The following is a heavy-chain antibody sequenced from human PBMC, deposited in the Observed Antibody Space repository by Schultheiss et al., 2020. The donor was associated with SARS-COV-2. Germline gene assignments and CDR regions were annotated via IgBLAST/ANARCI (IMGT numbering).Heavy chain of an antibody. D-gene: IGHD3-3*01. V-gene: IGHV4-34*01. Sequence: SQTLSLTCAVYGGSFSGYFWTWIRQSPGKGLEWIGSIYYSGATSYNPSLNSRVTISLDTSKSQFSLKLGSVTASDTAVYYCASFVSYYYYMDVWGKGTTVTVSS. CDR1: GGSFSGYF. CDR2: IYYSGAT. J-gene: IGHJ6*03. CDR3: ASFVSYYYYMDV.